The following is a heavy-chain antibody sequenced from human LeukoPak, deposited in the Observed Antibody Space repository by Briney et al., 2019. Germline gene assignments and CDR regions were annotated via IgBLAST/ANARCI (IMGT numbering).Heavy chain of an antibody. Sequence: PSETLSLTCTVSGGSISSSSYYWGWIRQPPGKGLEWIGSIYYSGSTYYNPSLKSRVTISVDTSKNQFSLKLSSVTAADTAVYYCASVRVTPGSFDYWGQGTLVTVSS. D-gene: IGHD4-23*01. V-gene: IGHV4-39*07. CDR2: IYYSGST. J-gene: IGHJ4*02. CDR3: ASVRVTPGSFDY. CDR1: GGSISSSSYY.